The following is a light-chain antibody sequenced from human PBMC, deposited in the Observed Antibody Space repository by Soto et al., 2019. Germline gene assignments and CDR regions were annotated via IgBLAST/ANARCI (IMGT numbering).Light chain of an antibody. V-gene: IGLV2-14*01. J-gene: IGLJ1*01. CDR1: SSDVGDYNY. CDR2: EVS. CDR3: SSYRSSPTYG. Sequence: QSALTQPASVSGSPGQSITISCTGSSSDVGDYNYVSWYQQHPGKAPKLMIYEVSNRPSGVSNRFSGSKSGNTASLTISGLQAEDEADYYCSSYRSSPTYGFGTGTKVTV.